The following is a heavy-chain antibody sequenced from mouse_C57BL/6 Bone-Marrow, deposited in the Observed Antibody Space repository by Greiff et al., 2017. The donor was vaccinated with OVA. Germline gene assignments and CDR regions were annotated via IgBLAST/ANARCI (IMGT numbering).Heavy chain of an antibody. D-gene: IGHD1-1*01. CDR2: ISDGGSYT. CDR1: GFTFSSYA. Sequence: DVMLVESGGGLVKPGGSLKLSCAASGFTFSSYAMSWVRQTPEKRLEWVATISDGGSYTYYPDNVKGRFTISRDNAKNNLYLQMSHLKSEDTAMYYCARAYYYGSSPYAMDYWGQGTSVTVSS. V-gene: IGHV5-4*03. CDR3: ARAYYYGSSPYAMDY. J-gene: IGHJ4*01.